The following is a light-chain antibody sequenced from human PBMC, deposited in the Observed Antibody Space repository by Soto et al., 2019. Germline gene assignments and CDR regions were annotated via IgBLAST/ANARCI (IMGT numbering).Light chain of an antibody. CDR3: QRLRMYQST. CDR1: QDIAIY. Sequence: IQLTQSPSSLSASVGDRVTITCRASQDIAIYLAWYQQKPGEAPKLLIYAASTLYGGVPSRFSGSGSGTDFALTITSLEALDVATYYWQRLRMYQSTFGGGTQVEIK. V-gene: IGKV1-9*01. CDR2: AAS. J-gene: IGKJ4*01.